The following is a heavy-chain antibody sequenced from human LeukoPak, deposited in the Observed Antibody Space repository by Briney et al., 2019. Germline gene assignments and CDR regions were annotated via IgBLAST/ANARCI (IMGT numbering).Heavy chain of an antibody. CDR2: IEWDDEK. CDR3: ARLSYGSKSPLDY. V-gene: IGHV2-70*01. D-gene: IGHD3-10*01. J-gene: IGHJ4*02. CDR1: GFSLSASGMS. Sequence: SGPTLVNPTQTLTLTCTFSGFSLSASGMSVSWIRQPSGKALEWLALIEWDDEKYYSTSLKTRLTISKDTSKNQVVLTMTNMDPMDTATYYCARLSYGSKSPLDYWGQGTLVTVSS.